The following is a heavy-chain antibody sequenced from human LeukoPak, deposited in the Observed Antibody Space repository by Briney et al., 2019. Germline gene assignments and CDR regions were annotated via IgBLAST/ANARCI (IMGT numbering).Heavy chain of an antibody. V-gene: IGHV1-2*02. CDR3: ARASPYYSYAMDV. CDR2: INPNSGGT. CDR1: GYTFTGYY. J-gene: IGHJ6*02. Sequence: GASVKVSCEASGYTFTGYYLHWVRQAPGQGLEWMGWINPNSGGTNYAQKFQGRVTMTRDTSISTAYMEVSRLRSDDTAVYYCARASPYYSYAMDVWGQGTTVTVSS.